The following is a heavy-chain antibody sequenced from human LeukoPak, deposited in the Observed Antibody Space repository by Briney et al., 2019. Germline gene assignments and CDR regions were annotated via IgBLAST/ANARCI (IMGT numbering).Heavy chain of an antibody. CDR1: GFTVSGIY. D-gene: IGHD1-26*01. CDR3: ARGQWEGTFDS. V-gene: IGHV3-66*01. Sequence: GGSLRLSCAASGFTVSGIYMSWVRQAPEKGLKWVSVIYAAGSIYYADSVKGRFTISRDNSKNTLYLQMNSLRAEDTAVYYCARGQWEGTFDSWGQGTLVTVSS. CDR2: IYAAGSI. J-gene: IGHJ4*02.